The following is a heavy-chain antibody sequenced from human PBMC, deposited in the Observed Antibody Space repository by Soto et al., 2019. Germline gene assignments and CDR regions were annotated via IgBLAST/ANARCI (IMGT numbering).Heavy chain of an antibody. Sequence: QVQLQESGPGLVKPSGTLSLTCAVSGGSISSSNWWSWVRQPPGKGLEWIGEIYHSGSTNYNPSLRSRVTIAGDKPKNQFSLKLSSVTAADTAVYYCATAVWLVGAEYFQHWGQGTLVTVSS. J-gene: IGHJ1*01. D-gene: IGHD6-19*01. CDR2: IYHSGST. V-gene: IGHV4-4*02. CDR1: GGSISSSNW. CDR3: ATAVWLVGAEYFQH.